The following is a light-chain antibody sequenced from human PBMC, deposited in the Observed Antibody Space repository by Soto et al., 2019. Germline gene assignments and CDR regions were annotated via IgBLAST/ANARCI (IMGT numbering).Light chain of an antibody. CDR2: GAS. CDR3: HQYGSSPST. Sequence: EILLTQSPGTLSLSLGARAPLSCRASQSVGSNYLAWYQQKPGQAPRLLIYGASSRATGIPDRFSGSGSGTDFTLTISRLEPEDFAVYYCHQYGSSPSTFGQGTKVDI. J-gene: IGKJ1*01. CDR1: QSVGSNY. V-gene: IGKV3-20*01.